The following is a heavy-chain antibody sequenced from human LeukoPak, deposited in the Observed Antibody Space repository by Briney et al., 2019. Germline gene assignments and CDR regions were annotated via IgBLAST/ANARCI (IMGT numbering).Heavy chain of an antibody. CDR1: GFTFNNYG. Sequence: GGSLRLSCAASGFTFNNYGMHWARQAPGKGLEWVAVISYDGRNIHYPDSVKGRFTISRDISTDTLWLQMDSLRTEDTAVYYCAKGPLRGTAAAIDYWGQGTLVTVSS. V-gene: IGHV3-30*18. CDR2: ISYDGRNI. J-gene: IGHJ4*02. D-gene: IGHD2-2*01. CDR3: AKGPLRGTAAAIDY.